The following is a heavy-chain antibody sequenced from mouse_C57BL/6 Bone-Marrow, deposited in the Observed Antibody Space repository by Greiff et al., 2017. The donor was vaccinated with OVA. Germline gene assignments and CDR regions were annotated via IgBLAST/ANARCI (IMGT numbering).Heavy chain of an antibody. CDR1: GYTFTSYW. J-gene: IGHJ2*01. V-gene: IGHV1-52*01. CDR2: IDPSDSET. CDR3: ARGCWDY. Sequence: QVQLQQPGAELVRPGSSVKLSCKASGYTFTSYWMHWVKQRPIQGLEWIGNIDPSDSETHYNQKFKDKATWTVDKSSSTAYMQVSSLTSEESAVYYCARGCWDYGGQVTTRTVSS.